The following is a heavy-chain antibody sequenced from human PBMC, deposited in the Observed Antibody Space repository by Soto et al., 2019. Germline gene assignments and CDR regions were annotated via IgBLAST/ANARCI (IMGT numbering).Heavy chain of an antibody. CDR1: GFTFSSYG. CDR2: ISYDGSNK. V-gene: IGHV3-30*18. Sequence: QVQLVESGGGVVQPGRSLRLSCAASGFTFSSYGMHWVRRAPGKGLEWVAVISYDGSNKYYADSVKGRFTISRDNSKNTLYLQMNSLRAEDTAVYYCAKAISSGPYMDVWGQGTTVTVSS. CDR3: AKAISSGPYMDV. J-gene: IGHJ6*02. D-gene: IGHD6-19*01.